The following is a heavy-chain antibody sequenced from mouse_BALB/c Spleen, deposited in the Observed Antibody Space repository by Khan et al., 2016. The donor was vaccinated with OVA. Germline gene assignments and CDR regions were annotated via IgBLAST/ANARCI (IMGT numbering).Heavy chain of an antibody. J-gene: IGHJ1*01. CDR3: ARLGYYGYFAV. CDR1: GFDFSRYW. CDR2: INPDSSTI. Sequence: EVKLLESGGGLVQPGGSLKLSCAASGFDFSRYWMSWVRQAPGKGLEWIGEINPDSSTINYTPSLKDKFIISRDNAKNTLYLQMSKVRSEDTALYYCARLGYYGYFAVWGAGTTVTVSS. V-gene: IGHV4-1*02. D-gene: IGHD2-2*01.